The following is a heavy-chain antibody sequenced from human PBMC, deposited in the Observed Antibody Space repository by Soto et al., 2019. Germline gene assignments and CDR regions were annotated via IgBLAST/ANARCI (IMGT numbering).Heavy chain of an antibody. CDR3: ARDRGIAAAGYYYYGMDV. CDR1: GFTFSSYS. CDR2: ISSSSSYI. J-gene: IGHJ6*02. V-gene: IGHV3-21*01. Sequence: EVQLVESGGGLVKPGGSLRLSCAASGFTFSSYSMNWVRQAPGKGLEWVSSISSSSSYIYYADSVKGRFTISRDNAKNSLYLQMSSLRAEDTAVYYCARDRGIAAAGYYYYGMDVWGQGTTVTVSS. D-gene: IGHD6-13*01.